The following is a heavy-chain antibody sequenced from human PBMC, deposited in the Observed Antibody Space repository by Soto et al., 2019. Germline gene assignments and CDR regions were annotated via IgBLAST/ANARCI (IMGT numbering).Heavy chain of an antibody. Sequence: GRALRVSCAASGFTFSNFAMHWVRQAPGKGLEYVSAISSNGVSTYYANSVKGRFTISRDNAKNSLYLQMNSLRAEDTAVYYCARVEYSSSWY. CDR3: ARVEYSSSWY. CDR1: GFTFSNFA. V-gene: IGHV3-64*01. J-gene: IGHJ2*01. CDR2: ISSNGVST. D-gene: IGHD6-13*01.